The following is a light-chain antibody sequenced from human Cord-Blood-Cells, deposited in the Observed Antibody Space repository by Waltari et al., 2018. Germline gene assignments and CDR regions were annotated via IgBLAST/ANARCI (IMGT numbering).Light chain of an antibody. CDR2: QDS. CDR3: QAWDSSTYV. J-gene: IGLJ1*01. V-gene: IGLV3-1*01. CDR1: KLGDKY. Sequence: SYELTQPPSVSVSPGQTASITCSGDKLGDKYACWYQQKPGQSPVLVIYQDSNRPSGIAERFSGSNSGNTATLTISGTQAMDEADYYCQAWDSSTYVFGTGTKVTVL.